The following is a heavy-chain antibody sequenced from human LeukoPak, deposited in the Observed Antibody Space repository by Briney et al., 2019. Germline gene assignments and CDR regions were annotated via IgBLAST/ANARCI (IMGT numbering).Heavy chain of an antibody. D-gene: IGHD5-12*01. J-gene: IGHJ6*03. CDR3: ARGGLPYYYYYMDV. CDR1: GYTFISYD. V-gene: IGHV1-8*01. CDR2: MNPNSGNT. Sequence: GASVKVSCKASGYTFISYDINWVRRATGQGLEWMGWMNPNSGNTGYAQKFQGRVTMTRNTSISTAYMELSSLRSEDTAVYYCARGGLPYYYYYMDVWGKGTTVTVSS.